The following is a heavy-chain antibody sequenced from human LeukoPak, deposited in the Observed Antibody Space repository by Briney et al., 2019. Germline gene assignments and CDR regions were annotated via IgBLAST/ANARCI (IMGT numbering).Heavy chain of an antibody. D-gene: IGHD3-10*01. CDR1: GFTFSRYA. J-gene: IGHJ4*02. CDR2: ISGCGGDT. Sequence: PGWSVRLSCAASGFTFSRYAMSWVRQAPGKGLEWVASISGCGGDTHYADSVKGRFTISRDISKNTLYVQMNSLRAEDTAVYYCVKDPGRNSWDFAYWGQRSLVTVSS. CDR3: VKDPGRNSWDFAY. V-gene: IGHV3-23*01.